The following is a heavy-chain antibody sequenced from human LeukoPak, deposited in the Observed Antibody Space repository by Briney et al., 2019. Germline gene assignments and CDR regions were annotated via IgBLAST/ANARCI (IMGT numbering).Heavy chain of an antibody. CDR1: GFTFSSYW. Sequence: GGSLRLSCAASGFTFSSYWMSWVRQAPGKGLEWVANIKQDGSEKYCVDSVKGRFTISRDNAKNSLYLQMNSLRAEDTAVYYCAKILGIAVAGTNWFDPWGQGTLVTVSS. J-gene: IGHJ5*02. CDR3: AKILGIAVAGTNWFDP. D-gene: IGHD6-19*01. V-gene: IGHV3-7*01. CDR2: IKQDGSEK.